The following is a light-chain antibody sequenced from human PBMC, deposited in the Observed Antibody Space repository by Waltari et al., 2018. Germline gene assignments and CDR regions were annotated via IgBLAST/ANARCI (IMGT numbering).Light chain of an antibody. J-gene: IGLJ2*01. CDR3: QSYDKSLSVV. CDR2: GNI. Sequence: QSVLTQPPSVSGAPGQRVTIPCTGSSSNIGANYDVHWYQQLPGTAPKPLIYGNIKRPSGVPDRFSGSKSGTSASLAITGLQAEDEADYYCQSYDKSLSVVFGGGTKLTVL. V-gene: IGLV1-40*01. CDR1: SSNIGANYD.